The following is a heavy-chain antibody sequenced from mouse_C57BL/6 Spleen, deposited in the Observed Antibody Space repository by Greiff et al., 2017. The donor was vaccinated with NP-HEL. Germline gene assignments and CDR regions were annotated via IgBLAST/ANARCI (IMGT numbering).Heavy chain of an antibody. CDR2: ISSGSSTI. CDR3: ARGDYYGSSPLGY. Sequence: EVQVVESGGGLMKPGGSLKLSCAASGFTFSDYGMHWVRQAPEKGLEWVAYISSGSSTIYYADTVKGRFTISRDNAKNTLFLQMTSLRSEDTAMYYCARGDYYGSSPLGYWGQGTTLTVSS. J-gene: IGHJ2*01. V-gene: IGHV5-17*01. CDR1: GFTFSDYG. D-gene: IGHD1-1*01.